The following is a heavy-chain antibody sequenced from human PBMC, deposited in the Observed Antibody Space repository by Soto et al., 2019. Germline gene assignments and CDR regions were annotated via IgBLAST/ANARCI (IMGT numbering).Heavy chain of an antibody. CDR2: ISYDGSNK. V-gene: IGHV3-30*18. D-gene: IGHD6-19*01. Sequence: GGSLRLSCAASGFTFSSYGMHWVRQAPGKGLEWVAVISYDGSNKYYADSVKGRFTISRDNSKNTLYLQMNSLRAEDTAVYYCAKDLGLAPYSSGDYWGQGTLVTVSS. CDR3: AKDLGLAPYSSGDY. CDR1: GFTFSSYG. J-gene: IGHJ4*02.